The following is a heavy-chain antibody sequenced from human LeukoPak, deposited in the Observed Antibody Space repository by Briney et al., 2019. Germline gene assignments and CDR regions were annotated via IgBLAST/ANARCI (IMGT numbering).Heavy chain of an antibody. CDR2: IYYSGST. CDR1: GGSISSYD. V-gene: IGHV4-59*01. D-gene: IGHD6-13*01. CDR3: ARGGYSSSYYYYYAMDV. Sequence: SETLSLTCTVSGGSISSYDWSWIRQPPGKGLEWIGYIYYSGSTNYNPSLKSRVTISVDTSKNQFPLKLSSVTAADTAVYYCARGGYSSSYYYYYAMDVWGQGTTVTVSS. J-gene: IGHJ6*02.